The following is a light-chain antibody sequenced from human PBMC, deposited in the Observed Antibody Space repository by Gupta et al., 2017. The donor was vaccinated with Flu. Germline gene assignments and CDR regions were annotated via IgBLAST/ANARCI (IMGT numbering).Light chain of an antibody. CDR2: DTN. V-gene: IGLV7-46*01. CDR1: TGAVTSGHF. Sequence: QAVVTQEPSVTVPPGGTVTLTCGSSTGAVTSGHFPFWFQQKPGQAPMTLIYDTNKKHSWTPARFSGSLLGGKAALTLSGAQSEDEAEYYCLLSYSGPRVFGGGSKLTVL. CDR3: LLSYSGPRV. J-gene: IGLJ3*02.